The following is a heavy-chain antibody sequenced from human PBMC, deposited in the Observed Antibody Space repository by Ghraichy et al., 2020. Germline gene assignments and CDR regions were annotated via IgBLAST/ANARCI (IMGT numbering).Heavy chain of an antibody. CDR1: GFTFSTYR. Sequence: GGSLRLSCAASGFTFSTYRMNWVRQAPGKGLEWVANIKQGGSEKYYADSVKGRFTISRDNAKNSLYLQMNSLRAEDTAVYFCARAVHGLGANYFDSWGQGTLVTVSS. J-gene: IGHJ4*02. CDR3: ARAVHGLGANYFDS. CDR2: IKQGGSEK. V-gene: IGHV3-7*01. D-gene: IGHD3-16*01.